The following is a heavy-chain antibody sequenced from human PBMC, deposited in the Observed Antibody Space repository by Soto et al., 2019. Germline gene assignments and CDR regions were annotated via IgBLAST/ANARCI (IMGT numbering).Heavy chain of an antibody. CDR2: IKSKTDGGTT. V-gene: IGHV3-15*01. CDR3: TKEQVVVPAAPGWFDP. Sequence: PGGSLRLSCAASGFTFSNAWMSWVRQAPGKGLEWVGRIKSKTDGGTTDYAAPVKGRFTISRDDSKNTLYLQMNSLKTEDTAVYYCTKEQVVVPAAPGWFDPWGQGTLVTVSS. J-gene: IGHJ5*02. D-gene: IGHD2-2*01. CDR1: GFTFSNAW.